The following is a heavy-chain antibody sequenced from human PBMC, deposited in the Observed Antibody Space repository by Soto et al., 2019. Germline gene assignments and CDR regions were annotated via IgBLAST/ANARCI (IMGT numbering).Heavy chain of an antibody. J-gene: IGHJ3*02. D-gene: IGHD3-22*01. CDR2: IKSKTDGGTT. CDR3: TTGGGYYSSGAFDI. V-gene: IGHV3-15*07. CDR1: GFTFSNAW. Sequence: GGSLRLSCAASGFTFSNAWMNWVRQAPGKGLEWVGRIKSKTDGGTTDYAAPVKGRFTISRDDSKNTLYLQMNSLKTEDTAVYYCTTGGGYYSSGAFDIWGQGTMVTVSS.